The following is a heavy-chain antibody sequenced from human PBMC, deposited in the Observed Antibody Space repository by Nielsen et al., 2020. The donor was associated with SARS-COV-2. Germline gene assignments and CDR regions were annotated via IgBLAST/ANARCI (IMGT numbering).Heavy chain of an antibody. CDR3: ARSLLGTGAPDDY. CDR2: IAKDGSTE. V-gene: IGHV3-30*03. J-gene: IGHJ4*02. Sequence: SCAASGFTFSDYGMHWVRQAPGKGLEWVTVIAKDGSTEYYANSVRGRFTISRDNSKNTLYLQMNSLRTEDTAVYSCARSLLGTGAPDDYWGQGTLVIVSS. D-gene: IGHD1-26*01. CDR1: GFTFSDYG.